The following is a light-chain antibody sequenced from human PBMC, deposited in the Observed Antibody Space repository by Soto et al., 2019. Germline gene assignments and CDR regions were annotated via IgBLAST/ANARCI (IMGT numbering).Light chain of an antibody. V-gene: IGKV1-5*01. CDR3: QQYNSYPYT. CDR2: DAS. Sequence: DIQMTQSPSTLSASVGDRVTITCRASQSISSWLAWYQQKPGKAPKLLIYDASSLESGDPARVSGSGSGTEFTLPVSGLQPDDFAPYYCQQYNSYPYTFGQGTKLEIK. CDR1: QSISSW. J-gene: IGKJ2*01.